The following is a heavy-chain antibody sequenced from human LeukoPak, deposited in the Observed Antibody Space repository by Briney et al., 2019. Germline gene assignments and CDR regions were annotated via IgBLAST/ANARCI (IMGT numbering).Heavy chain of an antibody. CDR1: GYTFTSYD. D-gene: IGHD6-6*01. CDR2: MNPNSGNT. CDR3: ARLRRGSSSFYYYYGMVV. J-gene: IGHJ6*02. Sequence: ASVKVSCKASGYTFTSYDINWVRQATGQGLEWMGWMNPNSGNTGYAQKFQGRVTMTRNTSISTAYMELSSLRSEDTAVYYCARLRRGSSSFYYYYGMVVWGQGTTVTVSS. V-gene: IGHV1-8*01.